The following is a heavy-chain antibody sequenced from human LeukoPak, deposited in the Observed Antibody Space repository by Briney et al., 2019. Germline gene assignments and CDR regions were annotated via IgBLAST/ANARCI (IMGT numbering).Heavy chain of an antibody. Sequence: KSSETLSLTCAVYGGSFSGYYWSWIRQPPGKGLEWIGEINHSGSTNYNPSLKSRVTISVDTSKNQFSLKLSSVTAADTAVYYCARVVGSSGWPDYWGQGTLVTVSS. CDR2: INHSGST. D-gene: IGHD6-19*01. J-gene: IGHJ4*02. CDR3: ARVVGSSGWPDY. CDR1: GGSFSGYY. V-gene: IGHV4-34*01.